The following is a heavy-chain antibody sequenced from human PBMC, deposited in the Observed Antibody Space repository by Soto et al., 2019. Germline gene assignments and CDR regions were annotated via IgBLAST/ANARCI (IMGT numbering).Heavy chain of an antibody. Sequence: EVQLLDSGGGLVQPGGSLRLSCVASGFTSSSYAMSWVRQAPGKGLEWVATISGTGGSTYYADSVKGRFTISRDNSKKTVYLQMNSLTAADTAVYFCAKGVIAVAGDHFDYWGQGTLVTVSS. D-gene: IGHD6-19*01. CDR3: AKGVIAVAGDHFDY. CDR2: ISGTGGST. CDR1: GFTSSSYA. J-gene: IGHJ4*02. V-gene: IGHV3-23*01.